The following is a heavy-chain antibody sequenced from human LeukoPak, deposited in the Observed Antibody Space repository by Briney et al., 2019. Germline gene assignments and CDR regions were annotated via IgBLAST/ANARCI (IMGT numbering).Heavy chain of an antibody. D-gene: IGHD3-22*01. J-gene: IGHJ4*02. Sequence: ASVNVSCKASGGTFSSYAISWVRQAPGQGLEWMGRIIPILGIANYAQKFQGRVTITADKSTSTAYMELSSLRSEDTAVYYCARGDNLDSFGRLWGQGTLVTVSS. CDR2: IIPILGIA. CDR3: ARGDNLDSFGRL. CDR1: GGTFSSYA. V-gene: IGHV1-69*04.